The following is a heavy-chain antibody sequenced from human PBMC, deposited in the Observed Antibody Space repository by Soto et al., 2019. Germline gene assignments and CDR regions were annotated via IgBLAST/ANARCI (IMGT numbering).Heavy chain of an antibody. V-gene: IGHV1-69*01. Sequence: QVQLVQSGAEVKKPGSSVKVSCKASGGTFSSYAISWVRQAPGQGLEWMVGIVPTFGTINYAQKFQGRVTIIADESSSTGYMELSSLKSDDTAVYYCARDAAGTGAYYYGMDVWGQGTTVTVSS. CDR2: IVPTFGTI. CDR1: GGTFSSYA. D-gene: IGHD1-1*01. CDR3: ARDAAGTGAYYYGMDV. J-gene: IGHJ6*02.